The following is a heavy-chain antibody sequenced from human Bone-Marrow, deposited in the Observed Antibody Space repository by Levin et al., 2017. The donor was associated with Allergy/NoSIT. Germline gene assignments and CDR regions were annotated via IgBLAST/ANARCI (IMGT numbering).Heavy chain of an antibody. D-gene: IGHD3-10*01. V-gene: IGHV4-39*07. CDR1: GGSISIANYY. CDR3: ARSFGSGTYIFPWWFDP. CDR2: VYYSGGT. J-gene: IGHJ5*02. Sequence: SETLSLTCTVSGGSISIANYYWSWVRRSPGTGLEWIGSVYYSGGTHYKPSLRGRVTILPDTSKNQFSLTLRSVTAADTAVYYCARSFGSGTYIFPWWFDPWGPGTLVTVSS.